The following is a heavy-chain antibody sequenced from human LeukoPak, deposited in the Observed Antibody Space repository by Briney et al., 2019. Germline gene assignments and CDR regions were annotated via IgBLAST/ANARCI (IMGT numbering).Heavy chain of an antibody. V-gene: IGHV4-34*01. J-gene: IGHJ4*02. CDR2: INHSGST. Sequence: SETLSLTCAVYGGSFSGYYWSWIRQPPGKGLEWIGEINHSGSTNYNPSLTSRVTISVDTSKNQFSLKLSSVTAADTAVYYCASLGFDGKGDYWGQGTLVTVSS. CDR1: GGSFSGYY. D-gene: IGHD3-16*01. CDR3: ASLGFDGKGDY.